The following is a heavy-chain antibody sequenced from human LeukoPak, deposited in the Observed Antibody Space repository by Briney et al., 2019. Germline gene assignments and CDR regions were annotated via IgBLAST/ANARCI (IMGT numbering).Heavy chain of an antibody. Sequence: SETLSLICTVSGGSISSYYWSWIRQPPGKGLEWIGYIYYSGSTNYNPSLKSRVTISVDTSKNQFSLKLSSVTAADTAVYYCARERVAVALGAFDIWGQGTMVTVSS. CDR3: ARERVAVALGAFDI. V-gene: IGHV4-59*01. CDR1: GGSISSYY. D-gene: IGHD6-19*01. J-gene: IGHJ3*02. CDR2: IYYSGST.